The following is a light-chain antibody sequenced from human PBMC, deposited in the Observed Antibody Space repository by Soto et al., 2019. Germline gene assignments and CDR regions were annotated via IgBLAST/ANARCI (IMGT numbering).Light chain of an antibody. CDR3: SSYTSSSTLV. Sequence: QSALTQPASVSGSPGQSITISCTGTRSDVGGYNYVSWYQQHPGKAPKLMIDEVSNRPSGVSNRFAGFKSGNTASLTISGLQAEDEADYYCSSYTSSSTLVVGTGTKLTVL. CDR2: EVS. V-gene: IGLV2-14*01. CDR1: RSDVGGYNY. J-gene: IGLJ1*01.